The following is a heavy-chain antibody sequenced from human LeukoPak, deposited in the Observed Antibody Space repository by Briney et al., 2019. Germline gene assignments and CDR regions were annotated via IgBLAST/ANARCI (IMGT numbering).Heavy chain of an antibody. CDR3: AKGSSSWYGGSYFDY. CDR2: ISYDGSNK. D-gene: IGHD6-13*01. V-gene: IGHV3-30*18. Sequence: GRSLRLSCAASGFTFSSYGMHWVRQAPGKGLEWVAVISYDGSNKYYADSVKGRFTISGDNSKNTLYLQMNSLRAEDTAVYYCAKGSSSWYGGSYFDYWGQGTLVTVSS. J-gene: IGHJ4*02. CDR1: GFTFSSYG.